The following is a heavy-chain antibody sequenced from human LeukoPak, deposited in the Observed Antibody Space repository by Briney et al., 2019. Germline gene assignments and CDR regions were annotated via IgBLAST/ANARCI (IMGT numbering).Heavy chain of an antibody. Sequence: GGSLRLSCAASGFTYSRHWMSGVREARGRGGEGVANIKEDGSEKYYVDSVKGRFTISRDNAKNSLYLQMNSLRAEDTAVYYCARNRLNIDYWGQGTLVTVSS. CDR1: GFTYSRHW. D-gene: IGHD1-14*01. V-gene: IGHV3-7*01. CDR3: ARNRLNIDY. J-gene: IGHJ4*02. CDR2: IKEDGSEK.